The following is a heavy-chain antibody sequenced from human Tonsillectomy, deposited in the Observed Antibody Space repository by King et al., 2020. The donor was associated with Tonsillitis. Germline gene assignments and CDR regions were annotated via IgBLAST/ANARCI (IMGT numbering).Heavy chain of an antibody. CDR1: GFTFGDSD. CDR3: ARDGVSGSYYVN. D-gene: IGHD1-26*01. CDR2: IHWNGVKT. Sequence: QLVESGGGVVPPGGSLRLSCAASGFTFGDSDMSWVRQVPGKGLEWVSSIHWNGVKTTYADSVKGRFTISRDNARNSLELQMNSLRVEDTGLYYCARDGVSGSYYVNWGQGTLVSVSS. V-gene: IGHV3-20*04. J-gene: IGHJ1*01.